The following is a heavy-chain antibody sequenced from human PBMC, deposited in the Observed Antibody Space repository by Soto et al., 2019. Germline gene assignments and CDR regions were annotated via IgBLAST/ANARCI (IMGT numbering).Heavy chain of an antibody. CDR1: GYNFTTDW. D-gene: IGHD3-16*01. J-gene: IGHJ4*02. CDR3: ARLLVGKDFDYIWVSKY. CDR2: IFPIDSEI. V-gene: IGHV5-51*01. Sequence: GESLKISCKTSGYNFTTDWIGWVRQKPGEGLEWMGIIFPIDSEITYSPSFEGQVTISADHSISTAYLQWSSLKASDTAMYYCARLLVGKDFDYIWVSKYWGQGTMVTVSS.